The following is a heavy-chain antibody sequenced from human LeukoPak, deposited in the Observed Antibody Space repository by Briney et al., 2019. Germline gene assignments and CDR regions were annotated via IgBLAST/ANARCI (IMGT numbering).Heavy chain of an antibody. D-gene: IGHD5-18*01. CDR1: GFTFSSYS. V-gene: IGHV3-48*01. Sequence: GGSLRLSCAASGFTFSSYSMNWVRHAPGKGLECVSYISSSSSTIYYADSVKGRFTISRDNAKNSLYLQMNSLRAEDTAVYYCARGDGYSYGIVDYWGQGTLVTVSS. CDR3: ARGDGYSYGIVDY. J-gene: IGHJ4*02. CDR2: ISSSSSTI.